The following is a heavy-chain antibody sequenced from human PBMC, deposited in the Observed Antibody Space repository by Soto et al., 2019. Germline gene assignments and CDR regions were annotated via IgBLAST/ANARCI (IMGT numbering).Heavy chain of an antibody. D-gene: IGHD3-10*01. CDR3: ARVFGFGGMDV. Sequence: QVQLQESGPGLVQPSQTLSLPCTVSGGSISSGGYYWSWIRQHPGKGLEWIGYIYYSGSTYYNPSLKSRVTITVDTSKNQFSLKLSSVTAADTAVYYCARVFGFGGMDVWGQGTTVTVSS. J-gene: IGHJ6*02. CDR2: IYYSGST. V-gene: IGHV4-31*03. CDR1: GGSISSGGYY.